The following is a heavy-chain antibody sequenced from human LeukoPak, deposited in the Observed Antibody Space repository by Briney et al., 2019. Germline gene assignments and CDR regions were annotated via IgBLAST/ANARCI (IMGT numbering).Heavy chain of an antibody. CDR3: ARDSSGWADKFDY. J-gene: IGHJ4*02. Sequence: GESLRLSCAASGFTFNIYNMNWVRQAPGKGLEWVSSISSSSSYIYYADSVKGRFTISRDNAKNSLYLHMNSLRAEDTAVYYCARDSSGWADKFDYWGQGTLVTVSS. V-gene: IGHV3-21*01. D-gene: IGHD6-19*01. CDR1: GFTFNIYN. CDR2: ISSSSSYI.